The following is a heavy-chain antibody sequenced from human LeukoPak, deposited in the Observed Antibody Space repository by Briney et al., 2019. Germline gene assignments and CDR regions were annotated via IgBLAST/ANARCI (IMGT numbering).Heavy chain of an antibody. Sequence: PSETLSLTCTVSGGSISSYYWSWIRQPAGKGLEWIGRIYTSGSTNYNPSLKSRVTMSVDTSKNQFSLKLSSVTAADTAVYYCARGRSSSGYYYYMDVWGKGTTVTVSS. CDR1: GGSISSYY. D-gene: IGHD6-13*01. J-gene: IGHJ6*03. CDR2: IYTSGST. V-gene: IGHV4-4*07. CDR3: ARGRSSSGYYYYMDV.